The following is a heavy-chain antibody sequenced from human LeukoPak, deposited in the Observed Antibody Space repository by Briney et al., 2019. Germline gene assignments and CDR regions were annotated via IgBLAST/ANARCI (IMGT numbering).Heavy chain of an antibody. D-gene: IGHD2-2*01. CDR2: INHSGST. CDR3: AKGSPENSGHSPSCYDP. V-gene: IGHV4-34*01. J-gene: IGHJ5*02. CDR1: GGSFSGYY. Sequence: SETLSLTCAVYGGSFSGYYWSWIRQPPGKGLEWIGEINHSGSTNYNPSLKSRVTISVDTSKNQFSLKLSSVTAADTAVYYCAKGSPENSGHSPSCYDPWGQGTLVTVSS.